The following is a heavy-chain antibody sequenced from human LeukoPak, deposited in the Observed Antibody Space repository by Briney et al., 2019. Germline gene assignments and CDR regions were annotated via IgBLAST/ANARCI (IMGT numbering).Heavy chain of an antibody. CDR3: ARDPGFGEKWFEAFDI. D-gene: IGHD3-10*01. V-gene: IGHV1-69*06. CDR1: GGTFSSYA. J-gene: IGHJ3*02. Sequence: SVKVSCNASGGTFSSYAISWVRQAPGQGLEWMGGIIPIFGTANYAQKFQGRVTITADKSTSTAYMELSSLRSEDTAVYYCARDPGFGEKWFEAFDIWGQGTMVTVSS. CDR2: IIPIFGTA.